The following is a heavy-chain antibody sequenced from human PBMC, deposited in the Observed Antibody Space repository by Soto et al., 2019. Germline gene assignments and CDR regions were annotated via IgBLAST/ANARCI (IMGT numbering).Heavy chain of an antibody. CDR3: ARVASPSVYYFDY. D-gene: IGHD6-6*01. V-gene: IGHV4-30-2*01. J-gene: IGHJ4*02. CDR2: IYHSGST. CDR1: GGSSSSGGYS. Sequence: QLQLQESGSGLVKPSQTLSLTCAVSGGSSSSGGYSWSWIRQPPGKGLEWIGYIYHSGSTYYNPSLKSRVTISVDRSKNQFSLKLSSVTAADTAVYYCARVASPSVYYFDYWGQGTLVTVSS.